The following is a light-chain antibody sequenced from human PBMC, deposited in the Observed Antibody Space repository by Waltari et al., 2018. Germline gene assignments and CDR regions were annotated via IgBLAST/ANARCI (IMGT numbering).Light chain of an antibody. CDR1: SSEVGGYNY. CDR3: SSYAGGSWV. V-gene: IGLV2-8*01. CDR2: EVT. Sequence: QSALTQPPSASGSPGQSVTISCTGTSSEVGGYNYVSWYQQNPGKAPKLMIYEVTMRPSGVPDRFSGSKSGNTASLTVSGLQTEDEADYYCSSYAGGSWVFGGGTKLTVL. J-gene: IGLJ3*02.